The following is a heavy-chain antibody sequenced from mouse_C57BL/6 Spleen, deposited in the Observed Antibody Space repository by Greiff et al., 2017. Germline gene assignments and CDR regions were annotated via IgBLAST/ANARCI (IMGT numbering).Heavy chain of an antibody. CDR2: IYPGSGST. CDR3: ARRNLSNYIGLFAY. D-gene: IGHD2-5*01. V-gene: IGHV1-55*01. Sequence: QVQLQQPGAELVKPGASVKMSCKASGYTFTSYWITWVKQRPGQGLEWIGDIYPGSGSTNYNEKFKSKATLTVDTSSSTAYMQLKSLTSEDSAVYYCARRNLSNYIGLFAYWGQGTLVTVSA. J-gene: IGHJ3*01. CDR1: GYTFTSYW.